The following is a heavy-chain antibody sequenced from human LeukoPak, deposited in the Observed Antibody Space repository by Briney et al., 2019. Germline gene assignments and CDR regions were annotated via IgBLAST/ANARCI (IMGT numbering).Heavy chain of an antibody. Sequence: SETLSLTCTVSGGSISSSSYYWGWIRQPPGKGLEWIGSIYYSGSTNYNPSLKSRVTISVDTSKNQFSLKLSSVTAADTAVYYCAREKRRDGYNYLDYWGQGTLVTVSS. J-gene: IGHJ4*02. V-gene: IGHV4-39*07. CDR2: IYYSGST. CDR3: AREKRRDGYNYLDY. D-gene: IGHD5-24*01. CDR1: GGSISSSSYY.